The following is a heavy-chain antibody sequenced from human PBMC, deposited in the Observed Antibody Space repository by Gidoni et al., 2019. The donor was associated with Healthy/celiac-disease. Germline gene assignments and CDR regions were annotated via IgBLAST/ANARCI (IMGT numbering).Heavy chain of an antibody. CDR2: ISAYNGNT. V-gene: IGHV1-18*04. Sequence: QVQLVQSGAEVKKPGASVKVSCKASGSTFTSYGISWVRQAPGQGLEWMGWISAYNGNTNYAQKLQGRVTMTTDTSTSTAYMELRSLRSDDTAVYYCARFGLRYFDWLLYGGANFDYWGQGTLVTVSS. J-gene: IGHJ4*02. D-gene: IGHD3-9*01. CDR1: GSTFTSYG. CDR3: ARFGLRYFDWLLYGGANFDY.